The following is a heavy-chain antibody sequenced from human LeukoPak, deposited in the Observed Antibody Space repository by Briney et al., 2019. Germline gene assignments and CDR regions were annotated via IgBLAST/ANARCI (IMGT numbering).Heavy chain of an antibody. CDR2: INWNGGST. V-gene: IGHV3-20*04. Sequence: GGSLRLSCAASGFTFDDYAMHWVRQAPGKGLEWVSGINWNGGSTGYADSVKGRFTISRDNAKNSLYLQMNSLRAEDTALYYCATVTKYYYYMDVWGKGTTVTVSS. D-gene: IGHD1-14*01. CDR1: GFTFDDYA. CDR3: ATVTKYYYYMDV. J-gene: IGHJ6*03.